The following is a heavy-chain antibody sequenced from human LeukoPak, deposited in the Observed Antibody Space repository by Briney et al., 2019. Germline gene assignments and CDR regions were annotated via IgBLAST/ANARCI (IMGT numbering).Heavy chain of an antibody. CDR3: ARGPYSYGYGSDY. J-gene: IGHJ4*02. CDR1: GYTFTVYY. D-gene: IGHD5-18*01. Sequence: GASVTVSCKASGYTFTVYYMHWVRQAPGQGLEWMGWINPNSGGTNYAQKFQGRVTMTRDASISTAYMELSRLRSDDTAVYYCARGPYSYGYGSDYWGQGTLVTVSS. CDR2: INPNSGGT. V-gene: IGHV1-2*02.